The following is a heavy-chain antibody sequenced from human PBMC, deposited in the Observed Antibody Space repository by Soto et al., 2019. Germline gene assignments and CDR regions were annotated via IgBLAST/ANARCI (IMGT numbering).Heavy chain of an antibody. CDR3: ARDRGFSPKYDY. V-gene: IGHV3-74*01. Sequence: RRLSCAASGFTFSSYWMHWVRQAPGKGLVWVSRINSDGSSTSYADSVKGRFTISRDNAKNTLYLQMNSLRAEDTAVYYCARDRGFSPKYDYWGQGTLVTVSS. CDR2: INSDGSST. CDR1: GFTFSSYW. D-gene: IGHD3-3*01. J-gene: IGHJ4*02.